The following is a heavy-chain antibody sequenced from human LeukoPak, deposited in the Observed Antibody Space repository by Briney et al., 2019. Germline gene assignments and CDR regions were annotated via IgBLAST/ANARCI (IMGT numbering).Heavy chain of an antibody. CDR1: CGSISGSNW. V-gene: IGHV4-4*02. Sequence: SETLSLTCAVSCGSISGSNWWSWVRQSPGKGLEWIGEIYHSGSTNYKPSLKSRITISVDKSKNLFSLKLSSVTAADAGVYHCARRHLEGYNAYGLFDYWGQGTLVTVSS. J-gene: IGHJ4*02. CDR3: ARRHLEGYNAYGLFDY. CDR2: IYHSGST. D-gene: IGHD5-12*01.